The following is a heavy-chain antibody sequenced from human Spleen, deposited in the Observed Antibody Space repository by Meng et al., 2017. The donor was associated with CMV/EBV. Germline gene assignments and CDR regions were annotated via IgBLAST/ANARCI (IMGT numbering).Heavy chain of an antibody. Sequence: GGSLRLSCAASGFTFSSYWMSWVRQAPGKGLEWVSVIYNDGTPYYADSVKGRFNIFRDNSKDTVYLQMNSLRAEDTAVYYCAREGYCSSTSCSSYYYYGMDVWGQGTTVTVSS. D-gene: IGHD2-2*01. J-gene: IGHJ6*02. CDR1: GFTFSSYW. V-gene: IGHV3-53*01. CDR3: AREGYCSSTSCSSYYYYGMDV. CDR2: IYNDGTP.